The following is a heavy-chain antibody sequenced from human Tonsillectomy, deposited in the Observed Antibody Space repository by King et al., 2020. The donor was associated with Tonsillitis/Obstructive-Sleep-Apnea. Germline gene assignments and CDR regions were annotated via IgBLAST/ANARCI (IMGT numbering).Heavy chain of an antibody. J-gene: IGHJ4*02. CDR1: GGSFSGYY. D-gene: IGHD3-3*01. Sequence: HVQLQQWGAGLLKPSETLSLTCAVYGGSFSGYYWNWIRQPPGKGLEWIGEINHSGSTNYNPSLKSRLTISIDTSKNQFSLRLRSVTAADTAVYYCAREGKYEYDDFWGAYSDYWGQGTLVTVSS. CDR2: INHSGST. V-gene: IGHV4-34*01. CDR3: AREGKYEYDDFWGAYSDY.